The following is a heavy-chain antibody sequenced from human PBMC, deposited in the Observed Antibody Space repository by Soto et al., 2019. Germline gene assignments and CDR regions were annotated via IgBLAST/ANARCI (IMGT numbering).Heavy chain of an antibody. D-gene: IGHD1-26*01. V-gene: IGHV3-74*03. CDR1: DFTFSDYW. J-gene: IGHJ3*01. Sequence: EVQLVESGGGLVQPGGSLRLSCVASDFTFSDYWMHWVRQVPGKGLVWVSRIHSDGSSTTYADSVKGRFTISRDNAKNTLYVQMASLRVEDTAVYYCARGDVGAFDLWGQGTMVTVSS. CDR2: IHSDGSST. CDR3: ARGDVGAFDL.